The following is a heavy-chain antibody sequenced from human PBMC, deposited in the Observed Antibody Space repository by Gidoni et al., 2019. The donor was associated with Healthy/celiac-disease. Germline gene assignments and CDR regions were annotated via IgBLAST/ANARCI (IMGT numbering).Heavy chain of an antibody. CDR2: LSPIFGTA. D-gene: IGHD3-10*01. Sequence: QVQLVQSGAEVKKPGSSVKVSCKASGGTFSSYAISWGRQAPGQGLEWMGGLSPIFGTATYAQKFQGRVTITADESTSTAYMELSSLRSEDTAVYYCARPTVYYYALYAFDIWGQGTMVTVSS. CDR1: GGTFSSYA. J-gene: IGHJ3*02. V-gene: IGHV1-69*01. CDR3: ARPTVYYYALYAFDI.